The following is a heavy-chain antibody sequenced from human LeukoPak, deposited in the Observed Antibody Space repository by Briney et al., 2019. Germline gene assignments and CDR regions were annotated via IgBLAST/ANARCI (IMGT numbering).Heavy chain of an antibody. V-gene: IGHV4-39*01. CDR1: GGSISSSSYY. Sequence: SETLSLTCTVSGGSISSSSYYWGWIRQPPGKGLEWIGNIYYSGSTYYNPSLKSRVTISVDTSKNQFSLKLSSVTAADTAVYYCARLAADDFWSDGLDYWGQGTLVTVSS. CDR2: IYYSGST. J-gene: IGHJ4*02. CDR3: ARLAADDFWSDGLDY. D-gene: IGHD3-3*01.